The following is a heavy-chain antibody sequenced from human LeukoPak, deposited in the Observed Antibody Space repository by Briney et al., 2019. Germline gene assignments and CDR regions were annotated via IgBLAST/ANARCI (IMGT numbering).Heavy chain of an antibody. V-gene: IGHV4-34*01. Sequence: SETLSLTCAVYGGSFSGYYWSWIRQPPGKGLEWIGEINHSGSTNYNPSLKSRVTISVDTSKNQFSLKLSSVTAADTAVYYCARVPTANYYDRRAFDIWGQGTMVTVSS. CDR3: ARVPTANYYDRRAFDI. CDR2: INHSGST. J-gene: IGHJ3*02. CDR1: GGSFSGYY. D-gene: IGHD3-22*01.